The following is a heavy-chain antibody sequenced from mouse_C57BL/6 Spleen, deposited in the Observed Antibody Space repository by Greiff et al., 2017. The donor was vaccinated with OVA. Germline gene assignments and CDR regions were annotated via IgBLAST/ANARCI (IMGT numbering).Heavy chain of an antibody. J-gene: IGHJ2*01. CDR1: GYSITSGYY. Sequence: EVQLVESGPGLVKPSQSLSLTCSVTGYSITSGYYWNWIRQFPGNKLEWMGYISYDGSNNYNPSLKNRISITRDTSKNQFFLKLNSVTTEDTATYYCARADYGSSYGYYWGQGTTLTVSS. CDR2: ISYDGSN. V-gene: IGHV3-6*01. D-gene: IGHD1-1*01. CDR3: ARADYGSSYGYY.